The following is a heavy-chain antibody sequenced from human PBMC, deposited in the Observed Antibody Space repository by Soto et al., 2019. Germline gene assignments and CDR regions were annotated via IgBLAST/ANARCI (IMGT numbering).Heavy chain of an antibody. D-gene: IGHD3-3*01. CDR3: ARSILEGYYYYYYMDV. CDR2: IYYSGST. Sequence: SETLSLTCTVSGGSISSYYWSWIRQPPGKGLEWIGYIYYSGSTNYNPSLKSRVTISVDTSKNQFSLKLSSVTAADTAVYYCARSILEGYYYYYYMDVWGKGTTVTVSS. CDR1: GGSISSYY. V-gene: IGHV4-59*08. J-gene: IGHJ6*03.